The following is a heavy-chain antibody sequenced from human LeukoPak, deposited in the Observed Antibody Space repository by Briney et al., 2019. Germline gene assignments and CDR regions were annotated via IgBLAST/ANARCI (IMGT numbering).Heavy chain of an antibody. CDR1: GFTFSSYA. D-gene: IGHD4-11*01. CDR2: ISGSGGST. Sequence: QSGGSLRLSCAASGFTFSSYAMSWVRQAPGKGLEWVSAISGSGGSTYYADSVKGRFTISRDNSKNTLYLQMNSLRAEDTAVYYCAKDGRDYSELFDYWGQGTLVTVSS. J-gene: IGHJ4*02. CDR3: AKDGRDYSELFDY. V-gene: IGHV3-23*01.